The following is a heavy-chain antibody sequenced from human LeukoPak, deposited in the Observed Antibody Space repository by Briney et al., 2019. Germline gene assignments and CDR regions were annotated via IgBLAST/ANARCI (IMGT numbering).Heavy chain of an antibody. Sequence: GGSLRLSCAASGFTFSSYAMSWVRQAPEKGLEWVSAISGSGGSTYYADSVKGRFTISRDNSKNTLYLQMNSLRAEDTAVYYCATIAVAGNYYYYGMDVWGQGTTVTVSS. CDR3: ATIAVAGNYYYYGMDV. CDR1: GFTFSSYA. CDR2: ISGSGGST. V-gene: IGHV3-23*01. D-gene: IGHD6-19*01. J-gene: IGHJ6*02.